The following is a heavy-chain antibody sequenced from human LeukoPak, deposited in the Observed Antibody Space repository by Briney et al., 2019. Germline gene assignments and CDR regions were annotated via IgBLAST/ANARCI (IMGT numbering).Heavy chain of an antibody. J-gene: IGHJ4*02. D-gene: IGHD3-10*01. CDR3: ARAMVRGLSNPFDS. CDR2: INPSGGST. V-gene: IGHV1-46*01. Sequence: ASVKVSCKASGYTFTNYYLHWVRQAPGQGLEWMAMINPSGGSTTYAQKFQGRVTMTRDTSTSTVYMELSSLRYEGTAVYYCARAMVRGLSNPFDSWGQGTLVTVSS. CDR1: GYTFTNYY.